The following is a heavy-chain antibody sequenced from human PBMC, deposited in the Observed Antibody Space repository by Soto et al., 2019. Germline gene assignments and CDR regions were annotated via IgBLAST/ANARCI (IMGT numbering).Heavy chain of an antibody. Sequence: GGSLRLSCAASGFTFSSYIMNWVRQAPGKGLEWVSSISSSSSYIYYADSVKGRFTISRDNAKNSLYLQMNSLRAEDTAVYYCARDWLPNDAFDIWGQGTMVTVSS. J-gene: IGHJ3*02. CDR3: ARDWLPNDAFDI. CDR2: ISSSSSYI. V-gene: IGHV3-21*01. CDR1: GFTFSSYI. D-gene: IGHD3-9*01.